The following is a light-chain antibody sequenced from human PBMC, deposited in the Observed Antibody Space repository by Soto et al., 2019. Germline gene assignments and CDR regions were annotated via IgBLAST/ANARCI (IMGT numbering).Light chain of an antibody. J-gene: IGKJ1*01. CDR1: QSISSY. V-gene: IGKV1-39*01. Sequence: DIQMPQSPSSLSASVGDSVTITCRASQSISSYLNWYQQKPGKATKLLIYAASSLQSGVPSRFSGSGSGTDFTLTISSLQPEDFATYYCQESYSTPETFGQGTKVDIK. CDR3: QESYSTPET. CDR2: AAS.